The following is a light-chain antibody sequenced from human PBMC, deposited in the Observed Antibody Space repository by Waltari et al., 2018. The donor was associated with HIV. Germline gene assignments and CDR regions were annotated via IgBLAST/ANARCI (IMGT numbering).Light chain of an antibody. CDR2: CAS. V-gene: IGKV3-20*01. J-gene: IGKJ1*01. CDR3: QQYGDSRWT. CDR1: QSFSSSY. Sequence: EMVLTQSPGTLSLSPGERATLSCRASQSFSSSYLAWYHQSRSQAPRLLIYCASGRATGIPDRFSGSGSGTDFTLTISRLEPEDVAVYYCQQYGDSRWTFGQGTKVEIK.